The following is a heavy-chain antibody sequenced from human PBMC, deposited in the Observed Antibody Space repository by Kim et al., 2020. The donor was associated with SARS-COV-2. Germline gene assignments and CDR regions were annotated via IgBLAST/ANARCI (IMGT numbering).Heavy chain of an antibody. CDR2: IWYDGSNK. Sequence: GGSLRLSCAASGFTFSSYGMHWVRQAPGKGLEWVAVIWYDGSNKYYADSVQGRFTISRDNSKKTLYLQMNSLRAEDTAVYYCAKGASGGSGWSGYYYYG. CDR3: AKGASGGSGWSGYYYYG. V-gene: IGHV3-33*06. J-gene: IGHJ6*01. D-gene: IGHD6-19*01. CDR1: GFTFSSYG.